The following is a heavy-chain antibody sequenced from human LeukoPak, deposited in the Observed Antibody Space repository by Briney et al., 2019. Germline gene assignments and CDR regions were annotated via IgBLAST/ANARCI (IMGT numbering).Heavy chain of an antibody. J-gene: IGHJ3*02. D-gene: IGHD2-21*01. CDR2: ISWNSGSI. CDR3: AXDYXAXLNXGGDCYHDAFDI. CDR1: GFTFDDYA. V-gene: IGHV3-9*01. Sequence: AGGSLRLSCAASGFTFDDYAMHWVRQAPGKGLEWVSGISWNSGSIGYADSVKGRFTISRDNAKNSLYLQMNSLRAEDTALYYCAXDYXAXLNXGGDCYHDAFDIWGQGTMVTVSS.